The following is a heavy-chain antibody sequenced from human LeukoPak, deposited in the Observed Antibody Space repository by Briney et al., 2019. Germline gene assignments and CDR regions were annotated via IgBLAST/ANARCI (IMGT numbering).Heavy chain of an antibody. CDR3: AKGQSRDDFWSGYLPHFDY. CDR1: GFTLNSYA. J-gene: IGHJ4*02. V-gene: IGHV3-23*01. D-gene: IGHD3-3*01. Sequence: GGSLRLSCAASGFTLNSYAMTWVRQAPGKGLEWVSSISGRGDDTYSADSVKGRFTISRDNSKNTLYLQMNSLRAEDTAVYYCAKGQSRDDFWSGYLPHFDYWGQGTLVTVFS. CDR2: ISGRGDDT.